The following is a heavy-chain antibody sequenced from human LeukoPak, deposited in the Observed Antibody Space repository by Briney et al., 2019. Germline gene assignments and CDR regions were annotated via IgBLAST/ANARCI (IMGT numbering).Heavy chain of an antibody. CDR2: IRYDGSNK. Sequence: GGSLRLSCAASGFTFSSYGVHWVRQAPGKGLEWVAFIRYDGSNKYYADSVKGRFTISRDNSKNTLYLQMNSLRAEDTAVYYCAKDWGYSGYEVDYWGQGTLVTVSS. CDR3: AKDWGYSGYEVDY. V-gene: IGHV3-30*02. CDR1: GFTFSSYG. D-gene: IGHD5-12*01. J-gene: IGHJ4*02.